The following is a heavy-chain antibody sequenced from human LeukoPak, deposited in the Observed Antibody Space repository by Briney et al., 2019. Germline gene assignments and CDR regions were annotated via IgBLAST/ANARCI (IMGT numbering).Heavy chain of an antibody. CDR3: AKGGPTGSNYDF. D-gene: IGHD1-26*01. CDR2: ISGSGYYS. CDR1: EFTFDNYA. V-gene: IGHV3-23*01. Sequence: PGGSLRLSCAASEFTFDNYAMSWVRQAPGKGLEWVSVISGSGYYSYYADSVKGRFTVSRDNSKTTLYLQMNSLRADDTAVYYCAKGGPTGSNYDFWGQGTLVTVSS. J-gene: IGHJ4*02.